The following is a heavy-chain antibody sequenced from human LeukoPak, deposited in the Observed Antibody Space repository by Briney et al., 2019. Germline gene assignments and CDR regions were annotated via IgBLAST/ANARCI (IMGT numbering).Heavy chain of an antibody. CDR1: GGSISSYY. V-gene: IGHV4-4*07. D-gene: IGHD2-15*01. Sequence: SETLSLTCTVSGGSISSYYWSWVRQPAGKGLEWIGRIYSSGNTNYNPSLKSRVTMSVDTSRNQFALKLSSVTAADTAVYYCARESVGYCSGGSCPYYFDYWGQGTLVTVSS. CDR2: IYSSGNT. J-gene: IGHJ4*02. CDR3: ARESVGYCSGGSCPYYFDY.